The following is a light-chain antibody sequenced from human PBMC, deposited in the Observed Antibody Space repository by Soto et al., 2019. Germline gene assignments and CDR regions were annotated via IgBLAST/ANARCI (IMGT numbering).Light chain of an antibody. CDR3: QSYDSSLSRRWV. V-gene: IGLV1-40*01. J-gene: IGLJ3*02. Sequence: QSVLTQPPSVSGAPGQRVTISCTGSSSNIGAGYPVHWYQQLPGTAPKLLVAGNRPSGVPDRFSVSKSGASASLAITGLQAEDEADYDGQSYDSSLSRRWVFGGGTKLTVL. CDR1: SSNIGAGYP. CDR2: G.